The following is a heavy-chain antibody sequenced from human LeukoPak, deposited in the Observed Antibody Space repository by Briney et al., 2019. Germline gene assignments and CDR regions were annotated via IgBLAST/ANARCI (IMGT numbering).Heavy chain of an antibody. V-gene: IGHV1-2*02. CDR1: GYTFTGYY. D-gene: IGHD6-19*01. CDR2: INPNSGGT. J-gene: IGHJ5*02. CDR3: ARGSVAVTNWFDP. Sequence: ASVKVSCKASGYTFTGYYMHWVRQAPGQGLEWMGWINPNSGGTNYAQKFQGRVTMTRDTPISTAYMELSRLRSDDTAVYYCARGSVAVTNWFDPWGQGTLVTVSS.